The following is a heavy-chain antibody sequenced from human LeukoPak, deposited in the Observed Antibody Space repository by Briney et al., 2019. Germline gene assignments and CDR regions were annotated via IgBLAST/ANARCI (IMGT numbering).Heavy chain of an antibody. Sequence: ASVKVSCKASGGTFSSYAISWVRQAPGQGLEWMGWINPNSGGTNYAQKFQGRVTMTRDTSISTAYMELSRLRSDDTAVYYCARNVVVVVAATFMVPAFDIWGQGTMVTVSS. J-gene: IGHJ3*02. CDR1: GGTFSSYA. CDR3: ARNVVVVVAATFMVPAFDI. V-gene: IGHV1-2*02. CDR2: INPNSGGT. D-gene: IGHD2-15*01.